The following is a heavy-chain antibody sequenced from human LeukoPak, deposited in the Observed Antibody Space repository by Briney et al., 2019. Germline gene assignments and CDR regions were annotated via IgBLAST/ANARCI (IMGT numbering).Heavy chain of an antibody. V-gene: IGHV5-51*01. CDR2: IYPGDSDT. CDR3: ARRGLYGSGTYYADY. CDR1: GYIFTSYW. D-gene: IGHD3-10*01. Sequence: GESLKISCKGSGYIFTSYWIGWARQMPGKGLEWMGIIYPGDSDTRYSPSFQGQVTISADKSISTAYLQWSSLKASDTAMYYCARRGLYGSGTYYADYWGQGTLLTVSS. J-gene: IGHJ4*02.